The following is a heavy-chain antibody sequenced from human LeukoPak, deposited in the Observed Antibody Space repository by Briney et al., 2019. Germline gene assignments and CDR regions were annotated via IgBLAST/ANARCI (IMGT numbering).Heavy chain of an antibody. CDR1: GGSVSGRSYY. D-gene: IGHD2-2*01. J-gene: IGHJ4*02. V-gene: IGHV4-39*07. CDR2: VYFSGST. Sequence: PSETLSLTCSVSGGSVSGRSYYWGWIRQPPGKGLEWIGSVYFSGSTYYNPSLKSRVTISVDTSENQFSLKLSSVTAADTAVYYCAKYCSTTSCYYLDYWGQGILVTVSS. CDR3: AKYCSTTSCYYLDY.